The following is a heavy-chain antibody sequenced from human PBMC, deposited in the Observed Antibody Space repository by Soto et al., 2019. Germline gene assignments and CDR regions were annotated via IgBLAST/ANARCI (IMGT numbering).Heavy chain of an antibody. CDR3: AREPMVRAAHGFDI. Sequence: QVQLVQSGAEVKKTGSSVKVSCKASGYTFTGHYMPWVRQAPGQGLEWMGWINPNSVGTNYPQKFQGRVTMTRDTSISTAYMELSRLRSDDTAVYYCAREPMVRAAHGFDIWGQGTMVTVSS. V-gene: IGHV1-2*02. CDR2: INPNSVGT. CDR1: GYTFTGHY. D-gene: IGHD3-10*01. J-gene: IGHJ3*02.